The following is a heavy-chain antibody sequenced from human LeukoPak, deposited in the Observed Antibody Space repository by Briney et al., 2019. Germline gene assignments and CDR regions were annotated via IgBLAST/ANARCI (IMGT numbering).Heavy chain of an antibody. Sequence: SETLSLTCAVYGGSFSGYYWSWIRQPPGKGLEWIGEINHSGSTNYNPSLKSRVTISVDTSKNQFSLKLSSVTAADTAVYYCNGIAARPRTSYYYYMDVWGKGTTVTVSS. J-gene: IGHJ6*03. CDR3: NGIAARPRTSYYYYMDV. CDR1: GGSFSGYY. CDR2: INHSGST. V-gene: IGHV4-34*01. D-gene: IGHD6-6*01.